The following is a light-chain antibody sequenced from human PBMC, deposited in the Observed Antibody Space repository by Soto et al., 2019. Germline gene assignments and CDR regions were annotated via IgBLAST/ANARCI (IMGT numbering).Light chain of an antibody. CDR2: DNN. CDR3: GTWDSSLSAWV. V-gene: IGLV1-51*01. J-gene: IGLJ3*02. CDR1: SSNIENNY. Sequence: QSVLTQPPSVSAAPGQKVTISCSGSSSNIENNYVSWYQQLPGTAPKVLIFDNNKRPSGIPDRFSGSKSGTSATLGITGLQTGDEADYYCGTWDSSLSAWVFGGGTKVTVL.